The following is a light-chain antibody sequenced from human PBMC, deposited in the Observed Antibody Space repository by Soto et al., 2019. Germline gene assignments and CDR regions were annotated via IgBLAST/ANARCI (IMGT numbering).Light chain of an antibody. CDR1: QSVSSSF. CDR2: GAS. V-gene: IGKV3-20*01. CDR3: QQYDSSPWT. Sequence: EIVLTQSPGTLSLSPGERATLSCRASQSVSSSFLAWYQQSPGQPPRLLIYGASNRAAGIPDRFNGSGSGTDFTLTISRLEPEDFAVYYCQQYDSSPWTFGQGTKVEIK. J-gene: IGKJ1*01.